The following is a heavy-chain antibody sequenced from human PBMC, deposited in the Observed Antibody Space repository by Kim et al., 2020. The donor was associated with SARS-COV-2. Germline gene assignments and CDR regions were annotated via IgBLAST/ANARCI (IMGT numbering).Heavy chain of an antibody. CDR2: IKSKTDGGTT. CDR3: TTDYGNYDYVWGTPGGFDY. CDR1: GFTFSNAW. Sequence: GGSLRLSCAASGFTFSNAWMSWVRQAPGKGLEWVGRIKSKTDGGTTDYAAPVKGRFTISRDDSKNTLYLQMNSLKTEDTAVYYCTTDYGNYDYVWGTPGGFDYWGQGTLVTVSS. V-gene: IGHV3-15*01. J-gene: IGHJ4*02. D-gene: IGHD3-16*01.